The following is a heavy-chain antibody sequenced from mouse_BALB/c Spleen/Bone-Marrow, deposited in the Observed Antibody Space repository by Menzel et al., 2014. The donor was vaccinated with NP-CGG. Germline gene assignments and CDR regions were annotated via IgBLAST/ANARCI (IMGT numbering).Heavy chain of an antibody. CDR2: IDPYCGGT. J-gene: IGHJ2*01. D-gene: IGHD1-1*01. Sequence: VQLQQSGPELEKPGASVKISCKASGYSFTGYNMNWVKQSNGKSLEWIGNIDPYCGGTSYNQKFKGKATLTVDKSSSTAYMQLKSLTSEYSAVYYCARLDGGGYWGQGTTLTVSS. CDR1: GYSFTGYN. V-gene: IGHV1-39*01. CDR3: ARLDGGGY.